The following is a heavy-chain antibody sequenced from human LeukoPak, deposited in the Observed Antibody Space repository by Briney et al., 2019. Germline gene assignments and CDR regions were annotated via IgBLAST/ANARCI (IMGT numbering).Heavy chain of an antibody. J-gene: IGHJ4*02. CDR1: GGTFSSYA. Sequence: ASVKVSCKASGGTFSSYAISWVRQAPGQGLEWMGGIIPIFGTANYAQKFQGRVTITMDESTSTAYMELSSLRSEDTAVYYCARVPAPYAYDTSGYDSWGQGTLVTVSS. V-gene: IGHV1-69*05. CDR2: IIPIFGTA. CDR3: ARVPAPYAYDTSGYDS. D-gene: IGHD3-22*01.